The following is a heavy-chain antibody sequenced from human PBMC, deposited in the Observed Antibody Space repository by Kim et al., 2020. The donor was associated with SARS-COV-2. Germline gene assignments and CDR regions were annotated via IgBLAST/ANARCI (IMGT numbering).Heavy chain of an antibody. CDR1: GFTFSSYA. CDR3: AKDVLSLSSGWYRGIFDY. Sequence: GGSLRLSCAASGFTFSSYAMSWVRQAPGKGLEWVSAISGSGGSTYYADSVKGRFTISRDNSKNTLYLQMNSLRAEDTAVYYCAKDVLSLSSGWYRGIFDYWGQGTLVTVSS. CDR2: ISGSGGST. V-gene: IGHV3-23*01. J-gene: IGHJ4*02. D-gene: IGHD6-19*01.